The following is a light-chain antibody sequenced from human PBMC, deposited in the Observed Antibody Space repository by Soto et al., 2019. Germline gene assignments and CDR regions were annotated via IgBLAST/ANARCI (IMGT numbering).Light chain of an antibody. CDR1: SSDVGGYTF. V-gene: IGLV2-11*01. Sequence: QSALTQPRSVSGSPGQSVTISCTGTSSDVGGYTFVSWYQQHPGKAPKLIIYDVNKGPSGVPYRFSGSKSDNTASLTISGLQAEDEADYYCCVCAATYNGLFGGGTKLTVL. CDR3: CVCAATYNGL. CDR2: DVN. J-gene: IGLJ3*02.